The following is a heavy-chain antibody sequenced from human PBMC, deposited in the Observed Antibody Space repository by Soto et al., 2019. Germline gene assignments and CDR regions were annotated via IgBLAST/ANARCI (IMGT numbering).Heavy chain of an antibody. CDR2: MHHNGNT. CDR1: GGSISRGDYS. Sequence: QLQLQESGSGLVKPSQTLSLTCAVSGGSISRGDYSWTWIRQPPGKGLEWIGYMHHNGNTYYSPSLKTRVTISVDTSKNQFSLRLTSVTAADTAVYYCARVEARGYSNIPLIEYWGQGTLVTVSS. CDR3: ARVEARGYSNIPLIEY. D-gene: IGHD5-18*01. J-gene: IGHJ4*02. V-gene: IGHV4-30-2*01.